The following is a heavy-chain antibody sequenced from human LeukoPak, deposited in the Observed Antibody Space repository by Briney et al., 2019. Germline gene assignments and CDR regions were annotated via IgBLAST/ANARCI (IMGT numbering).Heavy chain of an antibody. CDR3: ARDPVTTVTTDY. CDR2: ISSSSYI. Sequence: GGSLRLSCAASGFTVSSNYMSWVRQAPGKGLEWVSSISSSSYIYYADSVKGRFTISRDNAKNSLYLQMNSLRAEDTAVYYCARDPVTTVTTDYWGQGTLVTVSS. V-gene: IGHV3-69-1*01. J-gene: IGHJ4*02. CDR1: GFTVSSNY. D-gene: IGHD4-17*01.